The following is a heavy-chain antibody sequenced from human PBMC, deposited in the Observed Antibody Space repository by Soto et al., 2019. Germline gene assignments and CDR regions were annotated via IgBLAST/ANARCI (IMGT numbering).Heavy chain of an antibody. CDR1: GYTFSSYY. CDR2: INPSGGST. Sequence: QVQLVQSGAEVKKPGASVKVSCKASGYTFSSYYMHWVRQAPGQGLEWMGIINPSGGSTSYAQKFQGRVTMTRDTSTSTVYMELSSLRSEDTAVYYCARDFTSDDFWSGYHVYYYYGMDVWGQGTTVTVSS. V-gene: IGHV1-46*01. CDR3: ARDFTSDDFWSGYHVYYYYGMDV. D-gene: IGHD3-3*01. J-gene: IGHJ6*02.